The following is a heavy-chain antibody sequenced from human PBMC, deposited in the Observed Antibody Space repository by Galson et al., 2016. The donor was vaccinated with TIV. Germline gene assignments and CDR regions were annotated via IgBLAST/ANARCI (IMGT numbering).Heavy chain of an antibody. CDR1: GDSLSDLS. CDR3: ASVAWFPGLSLDN. CDR2: FDPEQHKK. D-gene: IGHD2/OR15-2a*01. J-gene: IGHJ4*02. Sequence: SVKVSCKVSGDSLSDLSLHWVRQAPGKGLEWMAGFDPEQHKKIYAQKLEGRVTLTDDTSTDTAFLELSSLSFEDTAVYYCASVAWFPGLSLDNWGQGTLVIVSS. V-gene: IGHV1-24*01.